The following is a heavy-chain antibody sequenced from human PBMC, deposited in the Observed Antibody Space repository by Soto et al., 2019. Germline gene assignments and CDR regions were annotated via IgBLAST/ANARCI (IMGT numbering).Heavy chain of an antibody. D-gene: IGHD3-3*01. CDR3: ARGPFVERERFLEWAPSEVAKWFDP. Sequence: ASVKVSCKASGYTFTSYDIYWVRQAPGQGLEWMGGIIPIFGTANYAQKFQGRVTITADESTSTAYMELSSLRSEDTAVYYCARGPFVERERFLEWAPSEVAKWFDPWGQGTLVTVSS. V-gene: IGHV1-69*13. J-gene: IGHJ5*02. CDR2: IIPIFGTA. CDR1: GYTFTSYD.